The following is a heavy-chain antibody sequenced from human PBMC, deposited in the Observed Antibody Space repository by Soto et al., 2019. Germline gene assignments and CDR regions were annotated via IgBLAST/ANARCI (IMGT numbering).Heavy chain of an antibody. Sequence: GGSLRLSCAASGFTFSDYYMSWIRQAPGKGLEWVSYISSSGSTIYYADSVKGRFTISRDNAKNSLSLQMNSLRAEDTAVYYCARDLYCSGGSCDIMEVWGQGTTVTVSS. CDR3: ARDLYCSGGSCDIMEV. V-gene: IGHV3-11*01. CDR1: GFTFSDYY. D-gene: IGHD2-15*01. CDR2: ISSSGSTI. J-gene: IGHJ6*02.